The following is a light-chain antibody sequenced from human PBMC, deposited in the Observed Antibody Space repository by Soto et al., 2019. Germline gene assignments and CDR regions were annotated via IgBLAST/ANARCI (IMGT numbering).Light chain of an antibody. CDR1: QSISSW. Sequence: DIQMTQSPSTLSASVGDRVTITCRASQSISSWLAWYQQKPWKAPKLLIYDASSLESGVPSRFRGRGSGKEFTLTISSLQPDDFATYYCQQYNSYSYTFGQGTKLEIK. J-gene: IGKJ2*01. V-gene: IGKV1-5*01. CDR2: DAS. CDR3: QQYNSYSYT.